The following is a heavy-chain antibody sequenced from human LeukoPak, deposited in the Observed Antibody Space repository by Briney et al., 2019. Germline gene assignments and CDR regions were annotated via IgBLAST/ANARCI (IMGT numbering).Heavy chain of an antibody. CDR3: ARDHENYYDSSGYYYGTVSDY. D-gene: IGHD3-22*01. J-gene: IGHJ4*02. CDR1: GGTFSSYT. CDR2: INPNSGGT. Sequence: ASVKVSCKASGGTFSSYTISWVRQAPGQGLEWMGWINPNSGGTNYAQKFQGRVTMTRDTSISTAYMELSRLRSDDTAVYYCARDHENYYDSSGYYYGTVSDYWGQGTLVTVSS. V-gene: IGHV1-2*02.